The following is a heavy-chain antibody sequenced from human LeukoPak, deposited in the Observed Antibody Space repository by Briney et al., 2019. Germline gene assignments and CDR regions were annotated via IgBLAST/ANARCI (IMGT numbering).Heavy chain of an antibody. CDR1: GGSFSGYY. CDR2: INHSGST. CDR3: ARRQGIAVAGTGNWFDP. Sequence: SETLSLTCAVYGGSFSGYYWSWIRQPPGKGLEWIGEINHSGSTNYNPSLESRVTISVDTSKNQFSLKLSSVTAADTAVYYCARRQGIAVAGTGNWFDPWGQGTLVTVSS. D-gene: IGHD6-19*01. V-gene: IGHV4-34*01. J-gene: IGHJ5*02.